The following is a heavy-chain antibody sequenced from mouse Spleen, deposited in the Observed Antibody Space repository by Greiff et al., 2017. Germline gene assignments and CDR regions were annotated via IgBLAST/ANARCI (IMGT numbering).Heavy chain of an antibody. CDR1: GYTFTDYN. D-gene: IGHD2-1*01. V-gene: IGHV1-22*01. CDR3: ARGVVTTLYYYAMDY. CDR2: INPNNGGT. Sequence: VQLKQSGPELVKPGASVKMSCKASGYTFTDYNMHWVKQSHGKSLEWIGYINPNNGGTSYNQKFKGKATLTVNKSSSTAYMELRSLTSEDSAVYYCARGVVTTLYYYAMDYWGQGTSVTVSS. J-gene: IGHJ4*01.